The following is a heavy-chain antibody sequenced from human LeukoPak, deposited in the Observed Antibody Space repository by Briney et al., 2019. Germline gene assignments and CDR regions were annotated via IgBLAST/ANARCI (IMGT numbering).Heavy chain of an antibody. J-gene: IGHJ5*02. D-gene: IGHD2-2*01. V-gene: IGHV1-69*13. CDR3: AREVHCSSTSCYDGWFDP. CDR1: GGTFSSYA. Sequence: GASVMVSCKASGGTFSSYAISWVRQAPGQGLEWMGGIIPIFGTANYAQKFQGRVTITADESTSTAYMELSSLRSEDTAVYYCAREVHCSSTSCYDGWFDPWGQGTLVTVSS. CDR2: IIPIFGTA.